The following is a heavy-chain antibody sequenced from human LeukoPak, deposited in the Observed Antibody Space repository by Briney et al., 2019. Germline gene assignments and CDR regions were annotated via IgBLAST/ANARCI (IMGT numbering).Heavy chain of an antibody. J-gene: IGHJ1*01. CDR2: ISSSSSTI. CDR3: ASSYVGYFQH. D-gene: IGHD4-23*01. V-gene: IGHV3-48*01. Sequence: GGSLRLSCAASGFTFSSYSMNWVRQAPGKGLEWVSYISSSSSTIYHADSVKGRFTISRDNAKNSLYLQMGSLRAEDMAVYYCASSYVGYFQHWGQGTLVTVSS. CDR1: GFTFSSYS.